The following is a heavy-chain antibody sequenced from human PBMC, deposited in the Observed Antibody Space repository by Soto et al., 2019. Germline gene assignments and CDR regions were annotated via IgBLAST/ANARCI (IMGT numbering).Heavy chain of an antibody. Sequence: SVKVSCKASGGTFSSYAISWLLQAPGQGLEWMGGIIPIFGTANYAQKFQGRVTITADESTSTAYMELSSLRSEDTAVYYCARDQGYCTNGVCRTFDYWGQGTLVTVSS. D-gene: IGHD2-8*01. CDR3: ARDQGYCTNGVCRTFDY. CDR2: IIPIFGTA. J-gene: IGHJ4*02. CDR1: GGTFSSYA. V-gene: IGHV1-69*13.